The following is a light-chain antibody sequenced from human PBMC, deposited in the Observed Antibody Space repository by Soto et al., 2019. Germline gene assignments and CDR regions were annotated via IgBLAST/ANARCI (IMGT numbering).Light chain of an antibody. J-gene: IGLJ2*01. V-gene: IGLV2-14*01. CDR1: SSDIGVYNY. CDR2: EVS. CDR3: SSYTTSSTLNVV. Sequence: QSVLTQPASVSGSPGQSITISCTGTSSDIGVYNYGSWYQQHPGKAPKLMIYEVSNRPSGVSNRFSGSKSGNTASLTISGLQAEDEADYYCSSYTTSSTLNVVFGGGTKLTVL.